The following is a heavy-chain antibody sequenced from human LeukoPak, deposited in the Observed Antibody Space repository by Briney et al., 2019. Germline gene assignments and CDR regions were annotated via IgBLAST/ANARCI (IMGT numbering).Heavy chain of an antibody. CDR1: GFTFSTYS. D-gene: IGHD5-12*01. Sequence: PGGSLRLSCAASGFTFSTYSMNWVRQAPGKGLEWVSYISSRSSTIYYADSVKGRFTISRDNAENSLSLQMNSLRAEDTAVCYCARGGGYDYWGQGTLVTVSS. V-gene: IGHV3-48*01. J-gene: IGHJ4*02. CDR2: ISSRSSTI. CDR3: ARGGGYDY.